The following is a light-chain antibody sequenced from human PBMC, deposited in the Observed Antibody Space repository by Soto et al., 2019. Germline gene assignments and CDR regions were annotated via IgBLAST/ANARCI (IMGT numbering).Light chain of an antibody. CDR2: AAS. Sequence: DIQMTQSPSSLSASPGDRVTITCRASQSVNRFLNWYQQQPGRAPKVLIYAASSLQSGVPSRFSGNGSGTDFTLTITSLQPEDSATYFCQQTYRPSYTFAQGTRLEIK. CDR1: QSVNRF. J-gene: IGKJ2*01. V-gene: IGKV1-39*01. CDR3: QQTYRPSYT.